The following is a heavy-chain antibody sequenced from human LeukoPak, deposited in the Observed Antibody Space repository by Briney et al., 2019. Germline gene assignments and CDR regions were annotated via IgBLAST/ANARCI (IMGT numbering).Heavy chain of an antibody. Sequence: SQTLSLTCTVSGGSISSGDYYWSWIRQPPGKGLEWIGYIYYSGSTYYNPSLKSRVTISVDTSKNQFSLNLSSVTAADTAVYYCARDRNYYDSSGYYFDYWGQGTLVTVSS. V-gene: IGHV4-30-4*01. CDR2: IYYSGST. CDR1: GGSISSGDYY. D-gene: IGHD3-22*01. CDR3: ARDRNYYDSSGYYFDY. J-gene: IGHJ4*02.